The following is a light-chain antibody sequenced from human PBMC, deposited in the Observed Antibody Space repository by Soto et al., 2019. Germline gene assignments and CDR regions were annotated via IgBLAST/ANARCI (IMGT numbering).Light chain of an antibody. CDR2: GAS. CDR3: QQYGRPPYT. CDR1: QVITSNY. V-gene: IGKV3-20*01. Sequence: EIVLTQSPGTLSLSPGEGVTLSCRASQVITSNYLAWSQQKPGQAPRLLFYGASTRAIDIPDRFTGSGSGTAFTLTISRLEPEDFAVYYCQQYGRPPYTLCQGTKLEIK. J-gene: IGKJ2*01.